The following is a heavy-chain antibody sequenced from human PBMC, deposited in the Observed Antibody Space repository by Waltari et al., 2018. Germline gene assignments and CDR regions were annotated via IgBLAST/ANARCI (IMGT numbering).Heavy chain of an antibody. J-gene: IGHJ4*02. CDR2: INEDGSMK. V-gene: IGHV3-7*01. CDR3: ARSVWGEGNY. CDR1: GFTFGRYW. D-gene: IGHD3-10*02. Sequence: EVQLVESGGGLVQPGGSLRLSCRGSGFTFGRYWMTWVRQAPGKGVEWVANINEDGSMKSYVDSVRGRFTISRDNAKNSLYLQMHSLRAEDTAVFYCARSVWGEGNYWGQGTLVTVSS.